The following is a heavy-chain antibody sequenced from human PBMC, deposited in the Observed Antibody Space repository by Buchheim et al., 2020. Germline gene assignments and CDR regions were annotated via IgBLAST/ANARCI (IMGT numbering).Heavy chain of an antibody. CDR1: GYTFSSHA. V-gene: IGHV1-3*01. Sequence: QVQLVQSGAEVKKPGASVKVSCKASGYTFSSHAMHWLRQAPGQRLEWMGCIKAGNGNTKYSQKFQGRVTIMRDTSASTADMELSSLTSEDTAVYYCARDHSSGWQTLDYFDYWGQGTL. CDR3: ARDHSSGWQTLDYFDY. J-gene: IGHJ4*02. D-gene: IGHD6-19*01. CDR2: IKAGNGNT.